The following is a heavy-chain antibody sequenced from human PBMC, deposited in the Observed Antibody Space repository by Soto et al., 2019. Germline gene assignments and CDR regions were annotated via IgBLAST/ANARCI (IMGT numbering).Heavy chain of an antibody. CDR2: VWYDGSNK. CDR3: ARDSPRGDDYVWGSDRNDAFDI. Sequence: QVQLVESGGGVVQPGRSLRLSCAASGFTFRSHGMHWVRQAPGKGLEWVAVVWYDGSNKYYADSVKGRFTISRDNSKNTLYLQMNSLRAEDTAVYYCARDSPRGDDYVWGSDRNDAFDIWGQGTMVTVSS. CDR1: GFTFRSHG. V-gene: IGHV3-33*01. D-gene: IGHD3-16*02. J-gene: IGHJ3*02.